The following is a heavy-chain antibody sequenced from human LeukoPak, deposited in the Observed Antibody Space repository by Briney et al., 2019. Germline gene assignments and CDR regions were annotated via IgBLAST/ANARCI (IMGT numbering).Heavy chain of an antibody. CDR3: ATSFVHYYDSSGYWDYFGY. D-gene: IGHD3-22*01. J-gene: IGHJ4*02. CDR1: GGTFSSYA. V-gene: IGHV1-69*05. CDR2: IIPIFGTA. Sequence: SVKVSCKASGGTFSSYAISWVRQAPGQGLEWMGRIIPIFGTANYAQKFQSRVTITTDESTSTAYMELSSLRSEDTAVYYCATSFVHYYDSSGYWDYFGYWGQGTLVTVSS.